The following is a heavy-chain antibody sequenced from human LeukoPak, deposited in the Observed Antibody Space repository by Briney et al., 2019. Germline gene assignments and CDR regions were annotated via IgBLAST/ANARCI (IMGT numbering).Heavy chain of an antibody. V-gene: IGHV1-46*01. CDR3: ATDSSRYCSGGSCRDY. CDR2: IYPRDGST. CDR1: GYSFTSNY. Sequence: ASVKVSCKASGYSFTSNYIHWVRQAPGQGLEWMGMIYPRDGSTSYAQKFQGRVTVTRDTSTSTVHMELSGLRSEDTAVYYCATDSSRYCSGGSCRDYWGQGILVTVSS. J-gene: IGHJ4*02. D-gene: IGHD2-15*01.